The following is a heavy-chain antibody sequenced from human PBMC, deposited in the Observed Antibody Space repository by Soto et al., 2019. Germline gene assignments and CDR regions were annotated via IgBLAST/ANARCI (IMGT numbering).Heavy chain of an antibody. Sequence: EVQLLESGGGLVQPGGSLRLSCAASGFTFSSYAMSWVRQAPGKGLEWVSAISGSGGSTYYADSVKGRFTISRDNSKNPLYLQMNSLRAEDTAVYYCAKDEGVVTATFDYWGQGTLVTVSS. V-gene: IGHV3-23*01. J-gene: IGHJ4*02. CDR1: GFTFSSYA. D-gene: IGHD2-21*02. CDR3: AKDEGVVTATFDY. CDR2: ISGSGGST.